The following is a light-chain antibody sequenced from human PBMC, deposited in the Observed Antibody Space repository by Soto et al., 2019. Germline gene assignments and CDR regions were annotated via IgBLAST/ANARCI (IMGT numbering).Light chain of an antibody. CDR2: AAS. J-gene: IGKJ2*01. Sequence: DIQLTQSPSFLSASVGDRVTITCRASQGISDYLTWYQQEPGKAPKLLIYAASTLQSGVPSRFSGSGSETEFTLTISSLQPEDFSTYYCQQLSSYPNTFGQGTKLEIK. CDR3: QQLSSYPNT. CDR1: QGISDY. V-gene: IGKV1-9*01.